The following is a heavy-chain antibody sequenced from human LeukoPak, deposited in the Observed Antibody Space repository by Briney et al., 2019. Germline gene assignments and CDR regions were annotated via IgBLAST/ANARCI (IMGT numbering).Heavy chain of an antibody. V-gene: IGHV3-30*02. CDR2: IRSDGINK. J-gene: IGHJ4*02. CDR3: ARGGSYGGYHSY. CDR1: GFTFSNYG. D-gene: IGHD4-23*01. Sequence: GGSLRLSCAASGFTFSNYGMHWVRQAPGKGLEWVAFIRSDGINKYHADSVKGRFTISRDNSKNTLYLQMNSLRAEDTALYYCARGGSYGGYHSYWGQGTLVTVSS.